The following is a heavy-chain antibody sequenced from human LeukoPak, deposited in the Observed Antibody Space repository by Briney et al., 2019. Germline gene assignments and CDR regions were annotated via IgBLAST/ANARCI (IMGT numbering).Heavy chain of an antibody. D-gene: IGHD2-15*01. J-gene: IGHJ6*03. Sequence: SETLSLTCSVSGGSIRSGDHHWAWVRQPPGKGLEFIGSLDESGRPYYNRPLKSRVSVSGDTSGKQFSLNLTSVTAADTAVYFCARDLGGYPFFMDVWGRGTTVIVSS. CDR1: GGSIRSGDHH. CDR3: ARDLGGYPFFMDV. CDR2: LDESGRP. V-gene: IGHV4-39*07.